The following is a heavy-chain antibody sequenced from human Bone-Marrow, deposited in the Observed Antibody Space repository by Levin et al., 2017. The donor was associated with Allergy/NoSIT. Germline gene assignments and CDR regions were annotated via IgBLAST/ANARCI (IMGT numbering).Heavy chain of an antibody. J-gene: IGHJ6*03. V-gene: IGHV5-10-1*01. CDR1: GYSFTNQW. CDR3: ARQKALDQQSIVDFYYMDV. CDR2: IDPSDSYT. D-gene: IGHD2-2*01. Sequence: GESLKISCKGSGYSFTNQWINWVRQMPGKGLEWVGRIDPSDSYTHLSPSFQGHVTISADKSISTAYLQWTTLQASDTAMYYCARQKALDQQSIVDFYYMDVWGKGTAVTVSS.